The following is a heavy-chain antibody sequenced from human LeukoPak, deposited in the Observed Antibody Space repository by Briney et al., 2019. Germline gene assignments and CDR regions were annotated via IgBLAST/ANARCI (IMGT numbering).Heavy chain of an antibody. D-gene: IGHD3-16*01. Sequence: GGSLRLSCAVSGFTFSRYSMNWVRQTPGKGLEWVSYYGSSSSYIYYADSVKGRSTISRDNAKSSLYLQMSNLRAEDTAVYYCTRDSLGGYYFDYWGQGTLVTVSS. J-gene: IGHJ4*02. CDR3: TRDSLGGYYFDY. CDR2: YGSSSSYI. CDR1: GFTFSRYS. V-gene: IGHV3-21*01.